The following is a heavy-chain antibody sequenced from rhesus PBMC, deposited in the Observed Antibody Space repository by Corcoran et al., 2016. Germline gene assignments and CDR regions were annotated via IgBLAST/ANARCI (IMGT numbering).Heavy chain of an antibody. D-gene: IGHD3-9*01. CDR3: ATEDDP. J-gene: IGHJ4*01. CDR1: GGSIPRGFHSY. Sequence: QVQLQESGPGLGKPSETLTLTCPVSGGSIPRGFHSYWNWIRQPPGKGLEWIGFTAYSGDTNYNPSLKSRVTISRDTSGNQFFLKVTSVTAADTAIYYCATEDDPWGQGVLVTVSS. V-gene: IGHV4-122*02. CDR2: TAYSGDT.